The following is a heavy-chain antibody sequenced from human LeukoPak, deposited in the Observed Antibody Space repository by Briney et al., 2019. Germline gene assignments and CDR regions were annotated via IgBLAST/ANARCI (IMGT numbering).Heavy chain of an antibody. D-gene: IGHD2-2*01. Sequence: PSETLSLTCTVSGGSISSSNYYWGWIRQPPGKGLEWIASIHYSGSTYYNPSLKSRVTISVDTSKNQFSLKLSSVTAADTAVYYCARPLGYCTSTSCSLGAFDIWGQGTMVTVSS. CDR3: ARPLGYCTSTSCSLGAFDI. CDR2: IHYSGST. J-gene: IGHJ3*02. CDR1: GGSISSSNYY. V-gene: IGHV4-39*07.